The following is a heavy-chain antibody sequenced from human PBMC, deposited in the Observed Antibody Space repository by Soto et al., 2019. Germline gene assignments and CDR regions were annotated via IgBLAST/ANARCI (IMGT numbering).Heavy chain of an antibody. V-gene: IGHV1-69*13. CDR1: GGTFSSYA. Sequence: GASVKVSCNASGGTFSSYAISWVRQAPGQGLEWMGGIIPIFGTANYAQKFQGRVTITADESTSTAYMELSSLRSEDTAVYYCARALPMTTVTTLAFDIWGQGTMVTVSS. CDR3: ARALPMTTVTTLAFDI. J-gene: IGHJ3*02. CDR2: IIPIFGTA. D-gene: IGHD4-17*01.